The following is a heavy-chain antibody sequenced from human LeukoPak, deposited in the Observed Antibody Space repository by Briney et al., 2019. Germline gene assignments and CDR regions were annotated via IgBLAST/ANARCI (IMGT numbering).Heavy chain of an antibody. CDR2: IRSKAYGGTS. CDR1: GFTFADFA. D-gene: IGHD2-15*01. V-gene: IGHV3-49*03. J-gene: IGHJ4*02. Sequence: GGSLRLSCTASGFTFADFAVSWFRQAPGKGLEWVGFIRSKAYGGTSEYAASVKGRFTISRDDSKSIAYLQMNSLKTEDTAVYYCTRAKNLGYCSGGSCSALDYWGQGTLVTVSS. CDR3: TRAKNLGYCSGGSCSALDY.